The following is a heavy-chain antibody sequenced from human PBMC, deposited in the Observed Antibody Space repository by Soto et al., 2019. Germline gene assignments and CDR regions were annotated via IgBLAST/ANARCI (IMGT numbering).Heavy chain of an antibody. CDR1: GFTFSNYW. Sequence: EVQLVESGGGLVQPGGSLRLSCAASGFTFSNYWMNWVRQAPGKGLEWVANINEDGSENYFVDSAKGRFTISRDNAKNSLYLQMSRLRAEDTAVYYCARDLFDYWGQGTLVTVSS. J-gene: IGHJ4*02. V-gene: IGHV3-7*01. CDR2: INEDGSEN. CDR3: ARDLFDY.